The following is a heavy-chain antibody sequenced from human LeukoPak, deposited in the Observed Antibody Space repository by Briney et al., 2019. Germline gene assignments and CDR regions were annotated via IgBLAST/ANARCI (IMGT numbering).Heavy chain of an antibody. V-gene: IGHV1-2*02. J-gene: IGHJ4*02. Sequence: ASVKVSCKASGYTFTGYYMHWVRQAPGQGLEWMGWINPNSGGTNYAQKSQGRVTMTRDTSISTAYMELSRLRSDDTAVYYCARVGYSGSYRYLYHFDYWGQGTLVTVSS. CDR1: GYTFTGYY. D-gene: IGHD1-26*01. CDR3: ARVGYSGSYRYLYHFDY. CDR2: INPNSGGT.